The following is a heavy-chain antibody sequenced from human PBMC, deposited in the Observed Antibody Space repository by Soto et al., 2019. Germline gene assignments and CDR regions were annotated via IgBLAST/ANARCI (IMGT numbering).Heavy chain of an antibody. CDR2: IYNSGSTM. CDR1: GFTFSAFE. J-gene: IGHJ6*02. Sequence: PGGSLRLSCAASGFTFSAFEMNWVRQAPGKGLEWLSYIYNSGSTMTYADSVKGRFAISRDNAKNSLYLQMYSLRAEDTAVYYCARESGGTGLDVWGQGTTVTGSS. D-gene: IGHD1-1*01. CDR3: ARESGGTGLDV. V-gene: IGHV3-48*03.